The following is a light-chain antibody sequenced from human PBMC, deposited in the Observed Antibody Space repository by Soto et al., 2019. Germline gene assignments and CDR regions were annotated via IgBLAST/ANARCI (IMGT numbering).Light chain of an antibody. V-gene: IGLV2-14*01. Sequence: QSALTQPRSVSGSPGESVTISCSGTSSDVGSYNYVSWYQQYPGKAPKLIIYEVSRRPSGVSHRFSGSKFGYTASLTISGLQAEDEADYYCKSYTSSATLLFGGGTKLTVL. J-gene: IGLJ2*01. CDR3: KSYTSSATLL. CDR1: SSDVGSYNY. CDR2: EVS.